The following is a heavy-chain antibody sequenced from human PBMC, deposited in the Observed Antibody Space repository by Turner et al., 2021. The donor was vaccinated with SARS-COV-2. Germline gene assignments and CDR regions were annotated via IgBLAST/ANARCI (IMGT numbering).Heavy chain of an antibody. CDR2: ISSSSIYI. Sequence: EVQLVESGGGLVKPGGSLRLSCAASGFTFSPYSMNWVRQAPGKGLGWVSSISSSSIYIYYADSVKGRFTISRDNAKNSLYLQMNSLRAEDTAVYYCAREDDFWSGYHHYGMDVWGQGTTVTVSS. D-gene: IGHD3-3*01. J-gene: IGHJ6*02. CDR1: GFTFSPYS. CDR3: AREDDFWSGYHHYGMDV. V-gene: IGHV3-21*01.